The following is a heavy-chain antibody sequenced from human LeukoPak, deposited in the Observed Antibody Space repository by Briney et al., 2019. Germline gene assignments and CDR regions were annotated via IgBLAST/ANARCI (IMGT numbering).Heavy chain of an antibody. J-gene: IGHJ4*01. CDR3: ARVSVDSSGNKINFDY. CDR1: GYTFNNFD. Sequence: ASVKVSCKASGYTFNNFDINWVRQATGQGLEWMGWMHPISGNTGYAQKFQGRVTMTRNTSISTAYMELSSLRSEDTAVYYCARVSVDSSGNKINFDYWGHGTLVTVSS. D-gene: IGHD2-15*01. CDR2: MHPISGNT. V-gene: IGHV1-8*01.